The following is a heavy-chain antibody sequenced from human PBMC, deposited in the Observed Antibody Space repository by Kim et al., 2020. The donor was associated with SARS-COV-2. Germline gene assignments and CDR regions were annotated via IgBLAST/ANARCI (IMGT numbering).Heavy chain of an antibody. CDR1: GFTFSNAW. J-gene: IGHJ4*02. D-gene: IGHD2-15*01. V-gene: IGHV3-15*01. CDR3: TTEFGYCSGGSCYYLDY. Sequence: GGSLRLSCAASGFTFSNAWMSWVRQAPGKGLEWVGRIKSKTDGGTTDYAAPVKGRFTISRDDSKNTLYLQMNSLKTEDTAVYYCTTEFGYCSGGSCYYLDYWGQGTLVTVAS. CDR2: IKSKTDGGTT.